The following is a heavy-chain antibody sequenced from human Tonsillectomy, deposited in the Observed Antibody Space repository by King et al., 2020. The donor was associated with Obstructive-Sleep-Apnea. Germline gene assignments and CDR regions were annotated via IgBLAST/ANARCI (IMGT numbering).Heavy chain of an antibody. V-gene: IGHV3-21*01. D-gene: IGHD2-15*01. CDR2: IGIRSSYI. J-gene: IGHJ4*02. Sequence: VQLVESGGGLVKPGGSLRLSCAASGFTFSSYNMNWVRQAPGKGLEWVSSIGIRSSYIYYADSVKGRFSISSDNPKNSLYLKINSLRAEDTAVYYCAREGGVGFDYWGQGTLVTVSS. CDR3: AREGGVGFDY. CDR1: GFTFSSYN.